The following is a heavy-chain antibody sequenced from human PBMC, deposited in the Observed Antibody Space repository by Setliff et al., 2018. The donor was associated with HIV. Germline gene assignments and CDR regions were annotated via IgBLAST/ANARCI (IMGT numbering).Heavy chain of an antibody. J-gene: IGHJ5*02. D-gene: IGHD2-21*01. V-gene: IGHV4-59*08. Sequence: PSETLSLTCTVSGGSISSQYWSWIRQPPGKGLEWIGEIFQTGDSNYNPSLKSRVTISVDTSKSKFSLTLRSVTAADTAVYYCARLPPYCGGYSYYDFDPWGQGALVTVSS. CDR2: IFQTGDS. CDR3: ARLPPYCGGYSYYDFDP. CDR1: GGSISSQY.